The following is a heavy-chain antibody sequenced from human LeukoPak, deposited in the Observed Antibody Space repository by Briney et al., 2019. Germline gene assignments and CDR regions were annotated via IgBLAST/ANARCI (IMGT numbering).Heavy chain of an antibody. CDR2: ISGSGGST. V-gene: IGHV3-23*01. CDR3: AKDVGITMIVVVIPPDSYGMDV. CDR1: GFTFSSYA. Sequence: PGGSLRLSRAASGFTFSSYAMSWVRQAPGKGLEWVSAISGSGGSTYYADSVKGRFTISRDNSKNTLYLQMNSLRAEDTAVYYCAKDVGITMIVVVIPPDSYGMDVWGQGTTVTVSS. J-gene: IGHJ6*02. D-gene: IGHD3-22*01.